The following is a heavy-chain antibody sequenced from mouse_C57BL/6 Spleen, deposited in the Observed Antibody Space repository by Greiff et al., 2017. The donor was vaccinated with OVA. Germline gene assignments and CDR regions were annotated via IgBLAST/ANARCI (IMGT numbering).Heavy chain of an antibody. CDR3: ARHYGGAMDY. D-gene: IGHD1-1*01. Sequence: QVQLKQPGAELVRPGSSVKLSCKASGYTFTSYWMHWVKQRPIQGLEWIGNIDPSDSETHYNQKFKDKATLTVDKSSSTAYMQLSSLTSEDSAVYYCARHYGGAMDYWGQGTSVTVSS. J-gene: IGHJ4*01. V-gene: IGHV1-52*01. CDR2: IDPSDSET. CDR1: GYTFTSYW.